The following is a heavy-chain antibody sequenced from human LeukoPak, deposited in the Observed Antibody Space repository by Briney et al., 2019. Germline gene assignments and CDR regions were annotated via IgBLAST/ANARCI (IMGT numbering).Heavy chain of an antibody. Sequence: HPGGSLRLSCSASGFTFSNYAMSWVRQAPGKGLEWVSVVSGSDSRTYYTDSVKGRLAISRDSSLNTVYLEMNSLRADDTAVYYCAKGRGSPYYFEYRGQGTLVTVSS. CDR3: AKGRGSPYYFEY. J-gene: IGHJ4*02. CDR2: VSGSDSRT. D-gene: IGHD1-26*01. CDR1: GFTFSNYA. V-gene: IGHV3-23*01.